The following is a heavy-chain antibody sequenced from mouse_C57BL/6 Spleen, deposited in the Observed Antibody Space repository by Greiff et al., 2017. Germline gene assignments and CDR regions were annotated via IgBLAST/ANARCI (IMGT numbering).Heavy chain of an antibody. Sequence: QVQLQQPGAELVKPGASVKLSCKASGYTFTSYWMHWVKQRPGQGLEWIGMIHPNSGSTNYNEKFKSKATLTLDKSSSTAYMQLSSLTSEDSAVYYCARSLYYGNYQAWFAYWGQGTLVTVSA. V-gene: IGHV1-64*01. CDR3: ARSLYYGNYQAWFAY. CDR1: GYTFTSYW. J-gene: IGHJ3*01. CDR2: IHPNSGST. D-gene: IGHD2-1*01.